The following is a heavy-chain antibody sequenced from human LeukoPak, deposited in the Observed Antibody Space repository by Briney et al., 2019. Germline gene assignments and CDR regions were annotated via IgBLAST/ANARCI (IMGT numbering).Heavy chain of an antibody. CDR2: ISSSSSYI. Sequence: GGSLRLSCAASGFTFSSYSMNWVRQAPGKGLEWVSSISSSSSYIYYADSVKGRFTISRDNAKNSLYLQMNSLRAEDTAVHYCAREGHSSGWLYYYGMDVWGQGTTVTVSS. V-gene: IGHV3-21*01. CDR3: AREGHSSGWLYYYGMDV. CDR1: GFTFSSYS. D-gene: IGHD6-19*01. J-gene: IGHJ6*02.